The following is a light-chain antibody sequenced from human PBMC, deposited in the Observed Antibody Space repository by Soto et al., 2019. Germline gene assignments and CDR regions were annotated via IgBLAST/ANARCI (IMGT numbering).Light chain of an antibody. CDR3: QHYGNSQFT. CDR1: QSVSSTF. Sequence: EIVLTQSPGTLSLSPGERATLSCRASQSVSSTFLGWYQQRRGQAPRLLIYGASTRATGIPDRFSGSGSGTDFPLTISGLEPEDFAVYYCQHYGNSQFTFGPGTKLAIK. CDR2: GAS. V-gene: IGKV3-20*01. J-gene: IGKJ3*01.